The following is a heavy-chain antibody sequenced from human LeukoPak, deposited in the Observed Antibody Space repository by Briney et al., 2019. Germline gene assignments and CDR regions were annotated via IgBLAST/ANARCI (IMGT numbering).Heavy chain of an antibody. Sequence: GRSLRLSCAASGFTFSSYGMHWVRQAPGRGLEWVAVISYDGSDKYYADSVKGRFTISRDNAKNSLYLQMNSLRVEDTAVYHCARGPVSSSGFFGYWGQGTLVTVSS. CDR3: ARGPVSSSGFFGY. D-gene: IGHD6-19*01. J-gene: IGHJ4*02. CDR2: ISYDGSDK. CDR1: GFTFSSYG. V-gene: IGHV3-30*03.